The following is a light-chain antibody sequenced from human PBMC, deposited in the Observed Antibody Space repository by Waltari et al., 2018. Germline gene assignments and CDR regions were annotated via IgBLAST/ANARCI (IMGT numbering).Light chain of an antibody. J-gene: IGLJ3*02. V-gene: IGLV1-40*01. Sequence: QSVLTQPPSVSGTPGQRVTISCSGSPSNIGAGPDVHWYQHLPGTAPKLLIYGTNNRPSGVPDRFSGSKSDTSASLAIGGLQAEDEADYYCQSFDIRLSGGVVFGGGTKVTVL. CDR3: QSFDIRLSGGVV. CDR2: GTN. CDR1: PSNIGAGPD.